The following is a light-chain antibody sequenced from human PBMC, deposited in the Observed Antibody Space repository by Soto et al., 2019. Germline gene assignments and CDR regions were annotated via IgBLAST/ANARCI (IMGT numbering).Light chain of an antibody. CDR1: SSDIGASNF. Sequence: ITSPGTSSDIGASNFVSWYQHLPGRAPKVIIFEATNRPSGVSNRFSGSKSGITASLTISGLQADDEAKYFCISDTTDVPFLFGTGTKV. CDR2: EAT. CDR3: ISDTTDVPFL. J-gene: IGLJ1*01. V-gene: IGLV2-14*01.